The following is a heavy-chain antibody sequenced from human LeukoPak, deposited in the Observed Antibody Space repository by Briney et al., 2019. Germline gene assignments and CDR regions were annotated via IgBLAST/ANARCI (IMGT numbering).Heavy chain of an antibody. D-gene: IGHD5-18*01. J-gene: IGHJ5*02. V-gene: IGHV3-23*01. CDR1: GFTFSSYA. Sequence: PGGSLRLSCAASGFTFSSYAMSWFRQAPGKGLEWVSAISGSGGSTYYADSVKGRFTISRDNSKNTLYLQMNSLRAEDTAVYYCAKVRKVYTAMVTRWFDPWGQGTLVTVSS. CDR2: ISGSGGST. CDR3: AKVRKVYTAMVTRWFDP.